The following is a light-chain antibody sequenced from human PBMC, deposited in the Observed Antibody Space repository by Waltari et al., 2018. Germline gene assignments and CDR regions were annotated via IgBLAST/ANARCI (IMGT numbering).Light chain of an antibody. CDR1: QSIGSH. Sequence: EIVMTQSPVTLSVSPGERVTLSGRASQSIGSHLAWYQQKPGQPPRLLIYGASTRASGSPARVRGSGSGTDVTLTISSLQSEDSALYYCQQYHNWPRGMFGQGTKVEFK. CDR3: QQYHNWPRGM. J-gene: IGKJ1*01. V-gene: IGKV3-15*01. CDR2: GAS.